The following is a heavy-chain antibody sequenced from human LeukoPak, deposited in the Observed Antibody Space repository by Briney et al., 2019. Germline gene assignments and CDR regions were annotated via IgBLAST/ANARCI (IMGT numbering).Heavy chain of an antibody. Sequence: GASVNVSCKASGGTFSSYAISWVRQAPGQGLEWMGGIIPIFGTANYAQKFQGRVTITADKSTSTAYMELSSLRSEDTAVYYCARAVQVTTGGLFDYWGQGTLVTVSS. CDR1: GGTFSSYA. D-gene: IGHD4-17*01. J-gene: IGHJ4*02. CDR3: ARAVQVTTGGLFDY. V-gene: IGHV1-69*06. CDR2: IIPIFGTA.